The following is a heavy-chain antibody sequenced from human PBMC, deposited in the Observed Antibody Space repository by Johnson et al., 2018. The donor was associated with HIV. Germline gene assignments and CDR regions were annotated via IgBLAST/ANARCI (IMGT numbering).Heavy chain of an antibody. CDR3: AKDTGGNSGSDAFDI. D-gene: IGHD4-23*01. V-gene: IGHV3-74*01. CDR1: GFTFSSYW. Sequence: VQLVESGGGLVQPGGSLRLSCAASGFTFSSYWMHWVRQAPGKGLVWVSRINSDGSSTSYADSVKGRFTISRDNSKNTLYLQMNSLRAEDTAVYYCAKDTGGNSGSDAFDIWGQGTMVTVSS. CDR2: INSDGSST. J-gene: IGHJ3*02.